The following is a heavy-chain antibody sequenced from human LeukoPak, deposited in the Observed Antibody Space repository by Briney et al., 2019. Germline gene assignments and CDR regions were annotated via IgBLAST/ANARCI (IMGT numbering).Heavy chain of an antibody. CDR3: AKVLRPGGTYYFDS. CDR1: GFTFINYA. J-gene: IGHJ4*02. D-gene: IGHD3-16*01. Sequence: PGGSLRLSCAASGFTFINYAMHWFRQAPGKGLEWVSGMSPNGGGSYYADSVRDRFTVSRDDSKSTLFLQMNSLRADDTALYYCAKVLRPGGTYYFDSWGLGTLVTVSS. CDR2: MSPNGGGS. V-gene: IGHV3-23*01.